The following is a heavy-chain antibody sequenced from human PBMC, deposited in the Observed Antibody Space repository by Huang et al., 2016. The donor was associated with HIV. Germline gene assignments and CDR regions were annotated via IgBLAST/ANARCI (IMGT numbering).Heavy chain of an antibody. J-gene: IGHJ6*02. V-gene: IGHV3-7*01. CDR1: TFTFGAYW. CDR2: IKQDETEK. Sequence: VESGGRSVQPGGSIRLSCVGSTFTFGAYWMSWCRQTPGKGLEWGANIKQDETEKYYVDSVKGRFNISRDNAKKVLFLEMDALRVEDTAIYFCATKTAGMDIWGQGTTVIVSS. CDR3: ATKTAGMDI.